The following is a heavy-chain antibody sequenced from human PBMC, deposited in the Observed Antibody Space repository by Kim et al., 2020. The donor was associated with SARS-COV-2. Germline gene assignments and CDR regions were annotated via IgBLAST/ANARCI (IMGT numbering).Heavy chain of an antibody. D-gene: IGHD3-22*01. Sequence: NYARTLQGRVTMTTDTSTSTAYMELRSLRSDDTAVYYCARWVSSGYYYGYWGQGTLVTVSS. CDR3: ARWVSSGYYYGY. J-gene: IGHJ4*02. V-gene: IGHV1-18*01.